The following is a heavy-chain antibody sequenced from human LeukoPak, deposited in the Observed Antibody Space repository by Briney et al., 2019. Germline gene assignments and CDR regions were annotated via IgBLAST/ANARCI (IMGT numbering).Heavy chain of an antibody. CDR1: GGTFSFGTAG. CDR3: ARASIVTTNGDNVYYYMDV. Sequence: ASVKVSCKASGGTFSFGTAGVTWVRQASGQRLEWLGGIIPLPDSPHYAPNFQGRLTITADRFSGVAYMDLSSLRSEDTAVYYCARASIVTTNGDNVYYYMDVWGTGTTVTVSS. J-gene: IGHJ6*03. D-gene: IGHD5-12*01. V-gene: IGHV1-69*10. CDR2: IIPLPDSP.